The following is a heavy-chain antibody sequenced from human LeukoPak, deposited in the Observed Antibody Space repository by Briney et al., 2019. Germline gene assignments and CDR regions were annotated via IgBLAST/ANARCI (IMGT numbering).Heavy chain of an antibody. Sequence: GASVKVSCKASGYTFTSYGISWVRQAPGQGLEWMGGIIPIFGTANYAQKFQGRVTITTDESTSTAYMELSSLRSEDTAVYYCARAYSNYVRAFDIWGQGTMVTVSS. V-gene: IGHV1-69*05. D-gene: IGHD4-11*01. CDR3: ARAYSNYVRAFDI. CDR2: IIPIFGTA. J-gene: IGHJ3*02. CDR1: GYTFTSYG.